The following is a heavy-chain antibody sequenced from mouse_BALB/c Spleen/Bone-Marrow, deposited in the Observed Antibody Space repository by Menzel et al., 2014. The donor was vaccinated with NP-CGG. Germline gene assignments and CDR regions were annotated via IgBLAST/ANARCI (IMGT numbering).Heavy chain of an antibody. Sequence: QVQLKESGPGLVAPSQSLSITCTVSGFSLTGYGVNWVRQPPGKGLEWLGMIWGGGSTDYNSALKSRLSISKDNSKSQVFLKMNSLQTDDTARYYCARDRYDGAMDYWGQGTSVTVSS. CDR1: GFSLTGYG. D-gene: IGHD2-14*01. V-gene: IGHV2-6-7*01. CDR2: IWGGGST. J-gene: IGHJ4*01. CDR3: ARDRYDGAMDY.